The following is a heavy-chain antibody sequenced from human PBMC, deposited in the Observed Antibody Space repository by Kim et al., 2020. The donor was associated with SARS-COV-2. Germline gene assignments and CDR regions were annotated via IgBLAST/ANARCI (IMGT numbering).Heavy chain of an antibody. Sequence: YADTVKGRFTISRDNSQNTLYLQLNSLRAGDTAVYYCAIVASKLRFLNFEYWGQGTLVTVSP. J-gene: IGHJ4*02. V-gene: IGHV3-23*01. D-gene: IGHD3-3*01. CDR3: AIVASKLRFLNFEY.